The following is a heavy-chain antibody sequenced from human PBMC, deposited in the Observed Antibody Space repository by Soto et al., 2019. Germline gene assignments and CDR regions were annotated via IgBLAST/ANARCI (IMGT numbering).Heavy chain of an antibody. CDR3: ARRPHFRGGICYYALDN. V-gene: IGHV1-8*01. Sequence: GASVKVSCKASGYTFTNSDINWVRQAPGQGVEWMGWMNPDSGHAAYAQKFQGRVTLTTSTSTSTVYMEMRSLGSEDTAVYYCARRPHFRGGICYYALDNWGQGTLVTVSS. J-gene: IGHJ4*02. CDR1: GYTFTNSD. CDR2: MNPDSGHA. D-gene: IGHD2-15*01.